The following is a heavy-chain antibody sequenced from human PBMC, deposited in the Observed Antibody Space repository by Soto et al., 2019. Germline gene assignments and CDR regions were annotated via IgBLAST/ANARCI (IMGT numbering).Heavy chain of an antibody. D-gene: IGHD6-19*01. CDR2: IYSGGST. CDR1: GFTVSSNY. CDR3: ARERHSSGWYIFDY. Sequence: EVQLVKTGGGLIQPGGSLRLSCAASGFTVSSNYMSWVRQAPGKGLEWVSVIYSGGSTYYADSVKGRFTISRDNSKNTLYLQMNSLRAEDTAVYYCARERHSSGWYIFDYWCQGTLVTVSS. J-gene: IGHJ4*02. V-gene: IGHV3-53*02.